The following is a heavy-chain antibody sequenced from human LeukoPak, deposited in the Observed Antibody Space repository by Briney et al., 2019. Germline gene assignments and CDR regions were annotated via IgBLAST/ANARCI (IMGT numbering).Heavy chain of an antibody. Sequence: PGGSLRLSCAASGFTFSSYAMHLVRQAPGKGLEWVAVISYDGSNKYYADSVKGRFTISRDNSKNTLYLQMNSLRAEDTAVYYCAREHYGSLYYFDYWGQGTLVTVSS. CDR2: ISYDGSNK. V-gene: IGHV3-30-3*01. CDR1: GFTFSSYA. CDR3: AREHYGSLYYFDY. J-gene: IGHJ4*02. D-gene: IGHD3-10*01.